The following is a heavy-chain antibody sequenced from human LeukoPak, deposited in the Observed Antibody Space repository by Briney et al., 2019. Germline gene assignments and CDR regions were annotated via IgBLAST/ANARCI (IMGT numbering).Heavy chain of an antibody. CDR1: GYTFTGYY. CDR3: AISSGSTSYGTDV. D-gene: IGHD3-10*01. Sequence: GASVKVSCKASGYTFTGYYMHWVRQAPGQGLEWMGWINPNSGGTNYAQKFQGRVTMTRDTSISTAYMELSRLRSDDTAVYYCAISSGSTSYGTDVWGQGTTVTVSS. V-gene: IGHV1-2*02. J-gene: IGHJ6*02. CDR2: INPNSGGT.